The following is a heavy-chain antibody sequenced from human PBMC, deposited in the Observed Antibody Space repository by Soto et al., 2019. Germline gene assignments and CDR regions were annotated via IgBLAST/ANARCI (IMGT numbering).Heavy chain of an antibody. V-gene: IGHV3-48*03. CDR3: TRGRPGGWYFDL. CDR2: ISGSASSI. D-gene: IGHD3-10*01. J-gene: IGHJ2*01. CDR1: GFNFRSYE. Sequence: EVQLVESGGGLVQPGGSLRLSCAASGFNFRSYEMNWVRQAPGKGLEWVSYISGSASSIYYADSVKGRFTISRDNAKNALYLQMNSLRAEDPAVYYCTRGRPGGWYFDLWGRGTLVNVS.